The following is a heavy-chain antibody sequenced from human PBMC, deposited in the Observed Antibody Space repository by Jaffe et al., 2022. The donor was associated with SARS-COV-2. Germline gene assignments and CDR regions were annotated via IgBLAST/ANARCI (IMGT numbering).Heavy chain of an antibody. Sequence: QVQLQESGPGLVKPSQTLSLTCTVSGGSISSGSYYWSWIRQPAGKGLEWIGRIYTSGSTNYNPSLKSRVTISVDTSKNQFSLKLSSVTAADTAVYYCARDPPRHCSGGNCYFAIWGQGTMVTVSS. CDR2: IYTSGST. J-gene: IGHJ3*02. CDR3: ARDPPRHCSGGNCYFAI. V-gene: IGHV4-61*02. CDR1: GGSISSGSYY. D-gene: IGHD2-15*01.